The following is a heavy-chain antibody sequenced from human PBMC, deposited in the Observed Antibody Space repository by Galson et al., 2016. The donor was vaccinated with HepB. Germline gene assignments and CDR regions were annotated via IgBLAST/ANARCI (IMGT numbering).Heavy chain of an antibody. CDR2: ISTDGIRR. V-gene: IGHV3-11*01. J-gene: IGHJ6*02. Sequence: SLRLSCAASGFTFGDYYMSWIRQPPGKGLEWVSFISTDGIRRHYGESVEGRFTVSRDNVKNSLYLYINNPRAEDTAVYYCARVLSHGMDVWGQGTTVIVSS. CDR3: ARVLSHGMDV. CDR1: GFTFGDYY.